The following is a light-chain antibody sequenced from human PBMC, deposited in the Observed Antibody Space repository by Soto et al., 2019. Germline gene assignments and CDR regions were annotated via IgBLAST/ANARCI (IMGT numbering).Light chain of an antibody. CDR1: QSLLHSNGYNY. CDR3: MQALQTRT. CDR2: LGS. V-gene: IGKV2-28*01. J-gene: IGKJ1*01. Sequence: DIVMTQSPLSLPVTPGEPASVSCSSVQSLLHSNGYNYLDWYLQRPGQSPQLLIYLGSNRASGVPDRFSGSGSGTDFTLKISRVEAEDVGVYYCMQALQTRTFGQGTKVDI.